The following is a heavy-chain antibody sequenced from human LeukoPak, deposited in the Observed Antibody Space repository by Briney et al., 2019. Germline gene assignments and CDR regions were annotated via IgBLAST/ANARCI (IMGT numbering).Heavy chain of an antibody. CDR2: INPGGSSI. V-gene: IGHV3-74*01. D-gene: IGHD1-14*01. CDR3: ARSNQADDY. J-gene: IGHJ4*02. CDR1: GFTFSSYW. Sequence: GGSLRLSCAASGFTFSSYWMHWVRQVPGKGLVWVARINPGGSSINYADSVKGRFTISRDNAKNTLYLQMDSLRAEDTGVYYCARSNQADDYWGQGTLVTVSS.